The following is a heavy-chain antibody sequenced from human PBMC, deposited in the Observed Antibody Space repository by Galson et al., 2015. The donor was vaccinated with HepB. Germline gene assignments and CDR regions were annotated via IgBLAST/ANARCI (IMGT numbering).Heavy chain of an antibody. V-gene: IGHV3-23*01. CDR2: ISDSGYNT. J-gene: IGHJ4*02. Sequence: SLRLSCAVSGFTFRSFGMYWVRQAPGKGLEFVSGISDSGYNTYYADFVKGRFTISRDNSKNMLYLQMNSLRAEDTAVYYCAPRPFGGPGFVPALAYWGRAPLAPVS. CDR1: GFTFRSFG. D-gene: IGHD2-8*01. CDR3: APRPFGGPGFVPALAY.